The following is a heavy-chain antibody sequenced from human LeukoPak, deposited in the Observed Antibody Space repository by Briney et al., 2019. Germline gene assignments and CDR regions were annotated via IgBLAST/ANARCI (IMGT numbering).Heavy chain of an antibody. J-gene: IGHJ4*02. CDR2: IAHTGIT. V-gene: IGHV4-31*03. CDR3: ARDGGYNFGPFDC. D-gene: IGHD5-18*01. Sequence: SRTLSLTCTVSGGSITSGDYYWSWIRQHPGKGLEWIGSIAHTGITYYNPSLKSRLTISGDTSKNQFSLKLSSATAADTAVYYCARDGGYNFGPFDCWGQGTLVSVST. CDR1: GGSITSGDYY.